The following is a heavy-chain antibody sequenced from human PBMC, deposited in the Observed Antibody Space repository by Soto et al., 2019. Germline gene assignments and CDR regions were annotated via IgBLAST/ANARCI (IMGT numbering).Heavy chain of an antibody. V-gene: IGHV3-21*06. CDR2: VSGIKNYI. J-gene: IGHJ4*02. Sequence: GGFLRLSCAASGFTFSYYPLHWVRRAPGKGLEWVSSVSGIKNYIRYADSVKGRFTISRDNAKTSLYLQMNSLTAEDTAVYYCAREGVHNYAEYYFDYGGEWTLVTVSP. CDR1: GFTFSYYP. D-gene: IGHD3-16*01. CDR3: AREGVHNYAEYYFDY.